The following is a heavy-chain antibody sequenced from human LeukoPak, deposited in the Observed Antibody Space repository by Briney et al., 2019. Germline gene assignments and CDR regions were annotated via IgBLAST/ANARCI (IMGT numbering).Heavy chain of an antibody. CDR2: IGTAGDT. D-gene: IGHD3-10*01. Sequence: GGSLRLSCAASGFTFSSYDMHWVRQATGKGLEWVSAIGTAGDTYYPGSVKGRFTISRENAKNSLYLQMNSLRAGDTAVYYCARGPGINRYFDLWGRGTLVTVSS. V-gene: IGHV3-13*01. J-gene: IGHJ2*01. CDR3: ARGPGINRYFDL. CDR1: GFTFSSYD.